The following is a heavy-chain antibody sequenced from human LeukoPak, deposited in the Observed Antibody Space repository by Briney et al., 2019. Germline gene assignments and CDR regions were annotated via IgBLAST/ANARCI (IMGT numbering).Heavy chain of an antibody. J-gene: IGHJ4*02. V-gene: IGHV3-23*01. D-gene: IGHD5-12*01. Sequence: GGSLRLSCAASGFTFSSYAMSWVRQAPGKGLEWVSAISGSGGSTYYADSVKGRFTISRDNSKNTLYLQMNSLRAEDTAVYYCARDPGSGYEEHFDYWGQGTLVTVSS. CDR1: GFTFSSYA. CDR3: ARDPGSGYEEHFDY. CDR2: ISGSGGST.